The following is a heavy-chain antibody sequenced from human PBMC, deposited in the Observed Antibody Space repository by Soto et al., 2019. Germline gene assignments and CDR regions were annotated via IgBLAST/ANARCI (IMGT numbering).Heavy chain of an antibody. Sequence: GGSLRLSCSASGFPFSSYGMHWVRQAPGKGLEYVSAISSNGGSTYYADSVKGRFTISRDNSQNTLYLQMSSLRAEDTAVYYCVMAGSIFGVVSIGNYYFGMDVWGQGTTVTVSS. V-gene: IGHV3-64D*08. CDR2: ISSNGGST. CDR3: VMAGSIFGVVSIGNYYFGMDV. CDR1: GFPFSSYG. J-gene: IGHJ6*02. D-gene: IGHD3-3*01.